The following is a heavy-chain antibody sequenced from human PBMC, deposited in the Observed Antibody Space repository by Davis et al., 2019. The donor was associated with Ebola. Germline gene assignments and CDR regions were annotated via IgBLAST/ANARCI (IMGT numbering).Heavy chain of an antibody. D-gene: IGHD3-10*01. V-gene: IGHV1-18*04. CDR1: GYTFTDYY. Sequence: AASVKVSCKASGYTFTDYYIQWVRQAPGQGLEWLGWISAHNGNTDYAQKFQGRVTMTTDTSTSTAYMELRSLRSDDTALYYCARDGGWVDPWGQGTLVTVSS. CDR3: ARDGGWVDP. J-gene: IGHJ5*02. CDR2: ISAHNGNT.